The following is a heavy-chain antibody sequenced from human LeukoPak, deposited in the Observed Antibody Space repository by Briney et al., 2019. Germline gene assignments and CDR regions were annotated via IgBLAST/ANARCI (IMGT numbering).Heavy chain of an antibody. V-gene: IGHV3-23*01. CDR1: GFTFSNAW. Sequence: GGSLRLSCAASGFTFSNAWMSWVRQAPGRGLEWVSAISGSGGSTYYADSVKGRFTISRDNSKNTLYLQMNSLRAEDTAVYYCAKDLGGSSGYLYYFDYWGQGTLVTVS. J-gene: IGHJ4*02. CDR2: ISGSGGST. CDR3: AKDLGGSSGYLYYFDY. D-gene: IGHD3-22*01.